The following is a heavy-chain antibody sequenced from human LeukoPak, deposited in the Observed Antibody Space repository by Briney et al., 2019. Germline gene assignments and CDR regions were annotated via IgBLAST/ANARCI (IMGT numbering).Heavy chain of an antibody. CDR3: ARKGTDTYY. V-gene: IGHV1-8*01. D-gene: IGHD1-1*01. Sequence: ASVKVSCKASGYTFTSHHINWVRQATGQGLEWMGWMNPNSANTGYAQKFQGRVTMTRNTSISTAYMELSSLRSEDTAVYYCARKGTDTYYWGQGTLVTVSS. CDR2: MNPNSANT. CDR1: GYTFTSHH. J-gene: IGHJ4*02.